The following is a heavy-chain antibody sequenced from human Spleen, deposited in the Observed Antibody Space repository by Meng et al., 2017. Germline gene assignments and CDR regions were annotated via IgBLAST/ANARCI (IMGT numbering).Heavy chain of an antibody. D-gene: IGHD6-25*01. V-gene: IGHV1-2*06. CDR1: GYNFPDYY. CDR3: ARDEDISAAGKLFGDY. Sequence: LAQAVVAVKEPGASLDVSCNSSGYNFPDYYIPWVRRDAGQGLEWMGRINPKSGDTHYAQKFQARVTMTGDTSISTAYMELSGLRSDDTAMYYCARDEDISAAGKLFGDYWGQGTLVTVSS. CDR2: INPKSGDT. J-gene: IGHJ4*02.